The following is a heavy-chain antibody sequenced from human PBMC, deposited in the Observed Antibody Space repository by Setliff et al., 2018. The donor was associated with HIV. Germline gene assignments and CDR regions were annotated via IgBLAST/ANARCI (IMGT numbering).Heavy chain of an antibody. D-gene: IGHD5-18*01. J-gene: IGHJ5*02. CDR3: ARRGKTENSYVLNWFDP. CDR2: IFGSGIT. Sequence: PSETLSLTCTLSGFSISSDGFYWNWIRQRPGKGLEWIGYIFGSGITYYNPSLKSRLRISIDTSANQFSLSLTSVTAADTAMYYCARRGKTENSYVLNWFDPWGQGILVTVSS. CDR1: GFSISSDGFY. V-gene: IGHV4-31*03.